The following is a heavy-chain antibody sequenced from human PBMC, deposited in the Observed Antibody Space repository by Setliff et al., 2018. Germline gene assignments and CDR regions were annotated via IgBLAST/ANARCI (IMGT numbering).Heavy chain of an antibody. D-gene: IGHD3-22*01. V-gene: IGHV1-18*01. CDR2: INNYNFNR. CDR3: ARINFYVSSGYYYAPDS. CDR1: GYTFTDYG. J-gene: IGHJ4*02. Sequence: ASVKVSCKASGYTFTDYGITWVRQAPGQGLEWMGWINNYNFNRDYAQKFQGRVAMTTDTSTSTAYMELRSLRSDDTAVYYCARINFYVSSGYYYAPDSWGQGTLVT.